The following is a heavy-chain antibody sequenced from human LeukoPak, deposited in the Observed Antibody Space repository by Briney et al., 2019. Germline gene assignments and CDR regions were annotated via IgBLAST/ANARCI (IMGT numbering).Heavy chain of an antibody. CDR3: AREIGDNYYDSSGYPWAFDI. J-gene: IGHJ3*02. CDR2: IYSGGST. CDR1: GFTFSSYG. V-gene: IGHV3-53*01. Sequence: GGSLRLSCAASGFTFSSYGMNWVRQAPGKGLEWVSVIYSGGSTYYADSVKGRFTISRDNSKNTLYLQMNSLRAEDTAVYYCAREIGDNYYDSSGYPWAFDIWGQGTMVTVSS. D-gene: IGHD3-22*01.